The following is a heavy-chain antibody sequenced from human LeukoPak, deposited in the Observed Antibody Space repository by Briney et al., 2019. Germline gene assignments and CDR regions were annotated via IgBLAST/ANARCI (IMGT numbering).Heavy chain of an antibody. CDR1: GFTFSDYY. Sequence: KSGGSLRLSCAASGFTFSDYYMSWIRQAPGKGLEWVSYISRGGSSTYYADSVKGRFTISRDNAKNSLYLQMNSLRAEDTAVYYCAELGITMIGGVWGKGTTVTISS. CDR3: AELGITMIGGV. J-gene: IGHJ6*04. CDR2: ISRGGSST. D-gene: IGHD3-10*02. V-gene: IGHV3-11*04.